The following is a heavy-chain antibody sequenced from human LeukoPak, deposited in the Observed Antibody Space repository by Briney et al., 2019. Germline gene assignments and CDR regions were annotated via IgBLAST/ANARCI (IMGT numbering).Heavy chain of an antibody. D-gene: IGHD3-22*01. Sequence: GGSLRLSCAASGFTFSDYYMSWIRQAPGKGLEWVSYISSSGSTIYYADSVKGRFTISRDNAKNPLYLQMNSLRAEDTAVYYCARDRRPTYYYDSSGPGPDAFDIWGQGTMVTVSS. CDR1: GFTFSDYY. CDR3: ARDRRPTYYYDSSGPGPDAFDI. CDR2: ISSSGSTI. J-gene: IGHJ3*02. V-gene: IGHV3-11*01.